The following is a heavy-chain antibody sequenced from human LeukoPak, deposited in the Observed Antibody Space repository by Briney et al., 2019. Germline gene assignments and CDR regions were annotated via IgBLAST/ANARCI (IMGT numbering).Heavy chain of an antibody. CDR3: ARLKYSSGWYYHYYGMDV. CDR1: GGSISSDY. D-gene: IGHD6-19*01. CDR2: IYYSGST. V-gene: IGHV4-59*08. Sequence: SETLSLTCTVSGGSISSDYWSWIRQPPGKALEWIGYIYYSGSTNYNPSLKSRVTISVDTSKNQFSLKLSSVTAADTAVYYCARLKYSSGWYYHYYGMDVWGQGTTVTVSS. J-gene: IGHJ6*02.